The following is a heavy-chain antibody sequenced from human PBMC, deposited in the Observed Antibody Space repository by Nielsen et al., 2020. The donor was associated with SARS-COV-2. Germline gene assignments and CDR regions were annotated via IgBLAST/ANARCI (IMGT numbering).Heavy chain of an antibody. CDR1: GGTFSSYA. Sequence: ASVKVSCKASGGTFSSYAISWVRQAPGQGLEWMGWISAYNGNTNYAQKLQGRVTMTTDTSTSTTYMELRSLRSDDTAVYYCTTPDTIADFDYWGQGTLVTVSS. D-gene: IGHD3-10*01. CDR2: ISAYNGNT. J-gene: IGHJ4*02. CDR3: TTPDTIADFDY. V-gene: IGHV1-18*01.